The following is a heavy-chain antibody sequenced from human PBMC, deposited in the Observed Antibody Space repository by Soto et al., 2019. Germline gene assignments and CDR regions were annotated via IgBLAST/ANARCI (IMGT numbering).Heavy chain of an antibody. D-gene: IGHD3-10*01. J-gene: IGHJ4*02. Sequence: EVQLLESGGGLVQPGGSLRLSCAASGFTFSSYAMWWVRQAPGKGLECVSAISGGGETTYYADSVKGRFTISRDNSKNQLYLHMNSLRAEDTAVYYCAFNSGSGSYYFDYWGQGTLVTVSS. CDR3: AFNSGSGSYYFDY. V-gene: IGHV3-23*01. CDR1: GFTFSSYA. CDR2: ISGGGETT.